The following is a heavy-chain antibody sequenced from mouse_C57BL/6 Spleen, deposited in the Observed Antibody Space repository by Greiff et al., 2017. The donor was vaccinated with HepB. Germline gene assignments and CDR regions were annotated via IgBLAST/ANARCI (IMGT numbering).Heavy chain of an antibody. Sequence: VQLQQSGAELVRPGTSVKMSCKASGYTFTNYWIGWAKQRPGHGLEWIGDIYPGGGYTNYNEKFKGKATLTADKSSSTAYMQFSSLTYEDSAIYYCARYGNSEGYFDSWGDSAPLTVSS. V-gene: IGHV1-63*01. CDR1: GYTFTNYW. D-gene: IGHD2-1*01. CDR3: ARYGNSEGYFDS. J-gene: IGHJ2*01. CDR2: IYPGGGYT.